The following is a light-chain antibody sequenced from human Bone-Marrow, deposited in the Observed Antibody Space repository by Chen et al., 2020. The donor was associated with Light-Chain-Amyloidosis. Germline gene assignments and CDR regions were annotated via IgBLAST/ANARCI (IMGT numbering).Light chain of an antibody. CDR2: KDT. J-gene: IGLJ3*02. V-gene: IGLV3-25*03. CDR1: ALPKQH. Sequence: SYELTQPPSVSVSPGQTARITCSGDALPKQHAYWYQQRQGQAPVLIIYKDTVRPSGTPERNSGSGSGTIVSLTISGVQAEDEADYYCQSADVTGSYVMFGGGTKLTVL. CDR3: QSADVTGSYVM.